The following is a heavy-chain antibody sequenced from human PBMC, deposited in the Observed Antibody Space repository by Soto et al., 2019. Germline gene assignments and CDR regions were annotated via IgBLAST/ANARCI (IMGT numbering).Heavy chain of an antibody. CDR3: ARDLNRVRGVIITGYYYYGMDV. CDR2: INPNSGGT. D-gene: IGHD3-10*01. Sequence: ASVKVSCKASGYTFTGYYMHWVRQAPGQGLEWMGWINPNSGGTNYAQKFQGRVTMTRDTSISTAYMELSRLRSDDTAVYYCARDLNRVRGVIITGYYYYGMDVWGQGTTVTVSS. CDR1: GYTFTGYY. J-gene: IGHJ6*02. V-gene: IGHV1-2*02.